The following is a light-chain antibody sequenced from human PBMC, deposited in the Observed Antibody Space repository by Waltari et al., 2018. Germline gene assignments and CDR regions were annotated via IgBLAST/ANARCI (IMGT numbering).Light chain of an antibody. CDR3: QQRSNWPPRYT. CDR1: QSVSSY. J-gene: IGKJ2*01. Sequence: EIVLTQSPATLSLSPGERATLPCRASQSVSSYLACYQQKPGQAPRLLIYDASNRATGIPARFSGSGSGTDFTLTISSLEPADFAVYYCQQRSNWPPRYTFGQGTKLEIK. V-gene: IGKV3-11*01. CDR2: DAS.